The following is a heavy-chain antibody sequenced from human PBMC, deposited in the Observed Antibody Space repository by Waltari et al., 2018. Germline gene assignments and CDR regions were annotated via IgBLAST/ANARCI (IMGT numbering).Heavy chain of an antibody. CDR2: INYSGNT. CDR1: SESFSASS. Sequence: QVQLQQWGVGLLKPSETLSLTCAVSSESFSASSWNWIRQPPGKGLEWMGEINYSGNTNYNSSLRSRVTILADASKIQVSLKLRAATAADTAMYYCARGRPSDDGRLLGFFDWGQGILVTVAS. V-gene: IGHV4-34*01. D-gene: IGHD3-3*01. J-gene: IGHJ4*02. CDR3: ARGRPSDDGRLLGFFD.